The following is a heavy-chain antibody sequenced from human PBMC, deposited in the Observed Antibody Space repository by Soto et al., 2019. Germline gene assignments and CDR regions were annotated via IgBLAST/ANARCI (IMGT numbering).Heavy chain of an antibody. J-gene: IGHJ6*02. Sequence: EILSLTCTVSGGSISTYYWSWIRQPPGKGLEWIGYIYYSGSTSYNPSLKSRVTISVDTSMNQFSLKLSSVTAADTAVYYCARDPYGMDVWGQGTTVTVSS. V-gene: IGHV4-59*01. CDR3: ARDPYGMDV. CDR1: GGSISTYY. CDR2: IYYSGST.